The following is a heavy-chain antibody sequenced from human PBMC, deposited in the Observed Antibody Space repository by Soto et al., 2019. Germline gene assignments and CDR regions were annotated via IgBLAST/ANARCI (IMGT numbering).Heavy chain of an antibody. CDR3: ATTTNIVVVPAAAWLMDY. CDR1: GGTFSSYA. J-gene: IGHJ4*02. V-gene: IGHV1-69*13. CDR2: IIPIFGTA. D-gene: IGHD2-2*01. Sequence: SVKVSCKASGGTFSSYAISWVRQAPGQGLEWMGGIIPIFGTANYAQRFQGRVTITADESTSTAYTELSSLRFEDTAVYYCATTTNIVVVPAAAWLMDYWGQGTLVTVSS.